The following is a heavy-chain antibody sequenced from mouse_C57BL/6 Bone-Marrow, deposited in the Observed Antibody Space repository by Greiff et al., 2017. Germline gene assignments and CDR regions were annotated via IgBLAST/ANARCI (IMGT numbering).Heavy chain of an antibody. CDR2: IDPANGNT. Sequence: EVQLQQSGAELVRPGASVKLSCTASGFNIKDDYMHWVKQRPEQGLEWIGWIDPANGNTEYALKFQGKATITADTSSNTAYLQLSSLTSEDTAVYYCTTSTVVAGYYAMDYWGQGTSVTVSS. J-gene: IGHJ4*01. V-gene: IGHV14-4*01. CDR3: TTSTVVAGYYAMDY. D-gene: IGHD1-1*01. CDR1: GFNIKDDY.